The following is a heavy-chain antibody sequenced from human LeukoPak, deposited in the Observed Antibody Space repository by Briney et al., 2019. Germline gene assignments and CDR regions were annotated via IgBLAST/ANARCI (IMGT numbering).Heavy chain of an antibody. CDR2: IYYSGST. CDR1: GGSISSSSYY. CDR3: ARDFILGRHGY. J-gene: IGHJ4*02. V-gene: IGHV4-39*07. Sequence: PSETLSLTCTVSGGSISSSSYYWGWIRQPPGKGLEWIGSIYYSGSTYYNPSLKSRVTISVDTSKNQFSLKLSSVTAADTAVYYCARDFILGRHGYRGQGTLVTVSS. D-gene: IGHD2/OR15-2a*01.